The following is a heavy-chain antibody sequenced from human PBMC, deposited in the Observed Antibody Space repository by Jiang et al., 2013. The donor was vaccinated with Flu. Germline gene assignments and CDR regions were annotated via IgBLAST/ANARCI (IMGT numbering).Heavy chain of an antibody. J-gene: IGHJ3*02. CDR2: IKQDGSGK. CDR3: ARASPYYYDSSGYMVHAFDI. Sequence: LRLSCAASGFTFSSYWMSWVRQAPGKGLEWVANIKQDGSGKYYVDSVKGRFTISRDNAKNSLYLQMNSLRAEDTAVYYCARASPYYYDSSGYMVHAFDIWGQGTMVTVSS. D-gene: IGHD3-22*01. CDR1: GFTFSSYW. V-gene: IGHV3-7*03.